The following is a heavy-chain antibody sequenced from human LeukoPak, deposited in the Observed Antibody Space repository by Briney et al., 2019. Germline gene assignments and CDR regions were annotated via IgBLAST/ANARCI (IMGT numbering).Heavy chain of an antibody. CDR3: ANLARPLDY. J-gene: IGHJ4*02. V-gene: IGHV3-30*02. CDR2: IRYDGSNE. D-gene: IGHD6-6*01. CDR1: GFTFSTYG. Sequence: GGSLRLSCVASGFTFSTYGMHWVRQAPGKGLEWVAFIRYDGSNEYLDSVKGRFTISRDNSKNTLFLQMNSLKPEDTAVYYCANLARPLDYWGQGALVTVSS.